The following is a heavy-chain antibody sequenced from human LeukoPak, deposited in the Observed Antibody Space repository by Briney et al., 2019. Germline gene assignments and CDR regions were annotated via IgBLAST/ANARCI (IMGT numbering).Heavy chain of an antibody. J-gene: IGHJ4*02. CDR1: GFAFSNSG. V-gene: IGHV3-30*18. CDR2: VSSDGIVQ. Sequence: GGSLRLSCATSGFAFSNSGIHWVRQAPAKGLEWVAVVSSDGIVQHYADSVKGRFTISRDNSKKTLYLQMNSLRGDDAAVYHCVKEGTAHVSSWYDYWGQGTLVTVSS. D-gene: IGHD6-13*01. CDR3: VKEGTAHVSSWYDY.